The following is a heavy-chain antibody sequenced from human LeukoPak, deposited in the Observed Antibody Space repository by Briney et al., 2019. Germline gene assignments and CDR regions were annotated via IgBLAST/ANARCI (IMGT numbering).Heavy chain of an antibody. J-gene: IGHJ4*02. D-gene: IGHD1-14*01. Sequence: GRSLRLSCAASGFTFSSYQMNWVRQAPGKGLEWVSYISSSGSTMYYADSVKGRFTISRDNAKNSLYLQMNSLRAEDTAVYYCAGHHPTYYDYWGQGTLVTVSS. CDR3: AGHHPTYYDY. V-gene: IGHV3-48*03. CDR2: ISSSGSTM. CDR1: GFTFSSYQ.